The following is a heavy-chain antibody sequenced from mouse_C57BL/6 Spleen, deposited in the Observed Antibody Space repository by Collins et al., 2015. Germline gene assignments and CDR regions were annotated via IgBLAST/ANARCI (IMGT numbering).Heavy chain of an antibody. V-gene: IGHV3-1*01. CDR2: ISYSGST. Sequence: DVQLQESGPGMVKPSQSLSLTCTVTGYSITSGYDWHWIRHFPGNKLEWMGYISYSGSTNYNPSLKSRISITHDTSKNHFFLKSNSVTTEDTATYYCARGITTVNYAMDYWGQGTSVTVSS. CDR1: GYSITSGYD. CDR3: ARGITTVNYAMDY. J-gene: IGHJ4*01. D-gene: IGHD1-1*01.